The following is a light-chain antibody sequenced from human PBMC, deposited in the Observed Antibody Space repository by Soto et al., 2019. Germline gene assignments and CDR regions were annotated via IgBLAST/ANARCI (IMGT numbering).Light chain of an antibody. CDR2: KAS. CDR1: QTISSW. V-gene: IGKV1-5*03. Sequence: DIQMTQSPSTLSGSVGDRVTIICRASQTISSWLAWYQQKPGKAPKLLIYKASTLKSGVPSRFSGSGSGTEFTLTISSLQPDDFATYYCQQYMSYSFGQGTKVDI. J-gene: IGKJ1*01. CDR3: QQYMSYS.